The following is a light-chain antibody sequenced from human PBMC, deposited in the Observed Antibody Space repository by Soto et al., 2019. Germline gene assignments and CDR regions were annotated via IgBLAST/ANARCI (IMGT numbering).Light chain of an antibody. CDR1: SSDVGGYNY. CDR3: SSYTSSSTPLV. Sequence: QSVLTQPASVSGSPGQSITISCTGTSSDVGGYNYVSWYKQHPGKAPKLMIYEVSNRPSGVANRFSGSKSGNTASLTISGLQAEDEADYYCSSYTSSSTPLVFGGGTKLTVL. J-gene: IGLJ3*02. V-gene: IGLV2-14*01. CDR2: EVS.